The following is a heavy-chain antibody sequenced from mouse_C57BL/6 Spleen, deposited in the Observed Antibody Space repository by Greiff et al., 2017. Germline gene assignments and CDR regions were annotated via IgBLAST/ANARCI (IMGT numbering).Heavy chain of an antibody. D-gene: IGHD4-1*01. Sequence: EVKVVESGGGLVQPGGSLSLSCAASGFTFTDYYMSWVRQPPGKALEWLGFIRNKVNGYTTESSASVKGRFTISRDNSQSILYLQMNALRAEDSATYYCARRSGNSFAYWGQGTLVTVSA. J-gene: IGHJ3*01. V-gene: IGHV7-3*01. CDR2: IRNKVNGYTT. CDR1: GFTFTDYY. CDR3: ARRSGNSFAY.